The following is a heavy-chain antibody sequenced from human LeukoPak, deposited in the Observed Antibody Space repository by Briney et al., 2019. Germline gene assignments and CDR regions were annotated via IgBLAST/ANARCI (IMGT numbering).Heavy chain of an antibody. CDR3: ARGPPRGKYYYMDV. J-gene: IGHJ6*03. V-gene: IGHV3-13*01. CDR1: GFTFSSFD. CDR2: IGTASDT. D-gene: IGHD1-1*01. Sequence: PGGSLRLSCAASGFTFSSFDMHWVRQPTGQGLEWVSTIGTASDTCYPGSMEGRFTLSRDNAKNSLYLQMNSLTAGDTAVYYCARGPPRGKYYYMDVWGKGTTVTVSS.